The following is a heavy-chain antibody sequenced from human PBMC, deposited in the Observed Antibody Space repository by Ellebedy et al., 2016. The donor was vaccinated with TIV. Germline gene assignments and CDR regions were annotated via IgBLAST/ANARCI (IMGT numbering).Heavy chain of an antibody. CDR1: GYTFTTYA. Sequence: AASVKVSCKASGYTFTTYAMHWVRQAPGQRLEWMGWINAGNGNTKYSQKFQGRVTITRDTSASTAHMELSSLRSEDTAVYYCARAWRDGYNFPLGDYWGQGTLVTVSS. D-gene: IGHD5-24*01. J-gene: IGHJ4*02. CDR2: INAGNGNT. V-gene: IGHV1-3*01. CDR3: ARAWRDGYNFPLGDY.